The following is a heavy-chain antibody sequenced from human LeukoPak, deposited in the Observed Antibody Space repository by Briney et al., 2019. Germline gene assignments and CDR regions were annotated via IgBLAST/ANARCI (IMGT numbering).Heavy chain of an antibody. CDR3: STDLYTGVYAY. J-gene: IGHJ4*02. CDR1: GYTLTELS. D-gene: IGHD4-23*01. V-gene: IGHV1-24*01. CDR2: FDPEDGET. Sequence: ASVKVSCKVSGYTLTELSMHWVRQAPGKGLEWMGGFDPEDGETIYAQKSQGRVTMTEDTSTDTAYMELSSLKSEDTAVYYCSTDLYTGVYAYWGQGTLVTVSS.